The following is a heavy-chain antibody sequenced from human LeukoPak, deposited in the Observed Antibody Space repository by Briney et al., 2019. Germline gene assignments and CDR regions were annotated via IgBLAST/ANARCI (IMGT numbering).Heavy chain of an antibody. CDR1: GYTLTELS. CDR2: FDPEDCET. CDR3: ATSPRIMITFGGVWVDY. J-gene: IGHJ4*02. D-gene: IGHD3-16*01. Sequence: ASVKAPCKVSGYTLTELSMPWVRQAPGKGLEWMGGFDPEDCETIYAQKFQGRVTMTEDTSTDTAYMELSSLRSEDTAVYYCATSPRIMITFGGVWVDYWGQGTLVTVSS. V-gene: IGHV1-24*01.